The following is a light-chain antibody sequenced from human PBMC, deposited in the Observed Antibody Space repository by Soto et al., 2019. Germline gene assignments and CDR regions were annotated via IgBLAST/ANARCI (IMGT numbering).Light chain of an antibody. CDR3: QQYGNSHFT. J-gene: IGKJ3*01. CDR2: GAS. Sequence: EIALTQSPGTLSLSPGERATLSCRASQSVASSYLAWYQQKPGQAPRLVIHGASSRATGIPDRFSGSGSGTDFILTISRLEPEDFAVYYCQQYGNSHFTFGPGTKVDIK. CDR1: QSVASSY. V-gene: IGKV3-20*01.